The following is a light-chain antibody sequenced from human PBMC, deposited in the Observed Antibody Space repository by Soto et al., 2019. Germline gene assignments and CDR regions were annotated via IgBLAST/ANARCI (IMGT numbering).Light chain of an antibody. V-gene: IGKV3-15*01. CDR3: QQYNNWWT. CDR1: QSVSNN. J-gene: IGKJ1*01. CDR2: GAS. Sequence: EIVMTQSPATLSVSPGERATLSCRASQSVSNNLAWYQKKPGQAPRLLIYGASTSATVIPARFSGSGSGTELTLTISSLQSEDFAIYYCQQYNNWWTFGQGTRVDIK.